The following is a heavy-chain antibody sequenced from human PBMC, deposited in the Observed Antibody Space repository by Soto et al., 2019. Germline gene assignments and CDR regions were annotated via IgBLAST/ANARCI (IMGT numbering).Heavy chain of an antibody. Sequence: GGSLRLSCAASGFTFSSYAMSWVRQAPGKGLEWVSAISGSGGSTYYADSVKGRFTISRDNSKNTLYLQMNSLRAEDTAVYYCAKGSYCGGGYCGLDYYYYGMDVWGQGTTVTVSS. CDR2: ISGSGGST. CDR1: GFTFSSYA. D-gene: IGHD2-21*01. J-gene: IGHJ6*02. CDR3: AKGSYCGGGYCGLDYYYYGMDV. V-gene: IGHV3-23*01.